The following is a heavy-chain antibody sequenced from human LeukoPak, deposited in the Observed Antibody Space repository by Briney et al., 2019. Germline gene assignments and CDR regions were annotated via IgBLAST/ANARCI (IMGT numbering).Heavy chain of an antibody. CDR3: ARDRGAGLSIAARPGY. Sequence: GASVKVSCKASGGTFSSYAISWVRQAPGQGLEWMGWISAYNGNTNYAQKLQGRVTMTTDTSTSTAYMELRSLRSDDTAVYYCARDRGAGLSIAARPGYWGQGTLVTVSS. D-gene: IGHD6-6*01. CDR1: GGTFSSYA. CDR2: ISAYNGNT. J-gene: IGHJ4*02. V-gene: IGHV1-18*01.